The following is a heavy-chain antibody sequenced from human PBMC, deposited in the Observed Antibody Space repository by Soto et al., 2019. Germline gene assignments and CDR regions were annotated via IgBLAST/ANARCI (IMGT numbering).Heavy chain of an antibody. CDR1: GFTFSSYW. D-gene: IGHD2-21*02. CDR2: IKQDGSEK. V-gene: IGHV3-7*03. Sequence: PGGSLRLSCAASGFTFSSYWMSWVRQAPGKGLEWVANIKQDGSEKYYVDSVKGRFTISRDNAKNSLYLQMNSLRAEDTAVYYCATQLNGDCGGDCSRYYYYGMDVWGQGTTVTVSS. J-gene: IGHJ6*02. CDR3: ATQLNGDCGGDCSRYYYYGMDV.